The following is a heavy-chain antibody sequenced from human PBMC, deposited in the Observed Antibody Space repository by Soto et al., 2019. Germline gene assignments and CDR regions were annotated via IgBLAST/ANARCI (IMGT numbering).Heavy chain of an antibody. CDR1: GYIFISYW. D-gene: IGHD2-2*03. CDR2: FYPGDSTS. Sequence: PGESLKISCKTSGYIFISYWVSCFLEKPVKVPEWMGTFYPGDSTSTYSPSFQGQVTISVDKSISTAYLHLSSLKASDTAMYYCARIIGYCRNNDCSWTFDIWGQGTTVTVSS. V-gene: IGHV5-51*01. J-gene: IGHJ3*02. CDR3: ARIIGYCRNNDCSWTFDI.